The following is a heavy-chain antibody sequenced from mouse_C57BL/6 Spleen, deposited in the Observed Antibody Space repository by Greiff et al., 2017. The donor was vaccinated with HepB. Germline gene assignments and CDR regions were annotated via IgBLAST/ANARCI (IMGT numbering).Heavy chain of an antibody. V-gene: IGHV1-80*01. J-gene: IGHJ1*03. Sequence: VQLQQSGAELVKPGASVKISCKASGYAFSSYWMNWVKQRPGKGLEWIGQIYPGDGDTNYNGKFKGKATLTADKSSSTAYMQLSSLTSEDSAVYFWARGGGRYWYFDVWGTGTTVTVSS. CDR1: GYAFSSYW. CDR3: ARGGGRYWYFDV. CDR2: IYPGDGDT. D-gene: IGHD3-3*01.